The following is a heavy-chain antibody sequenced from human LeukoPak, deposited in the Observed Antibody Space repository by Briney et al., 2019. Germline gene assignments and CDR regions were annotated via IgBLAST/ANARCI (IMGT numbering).Heavy chain of an antibody. CDR2: INQSTGSA. J-gene: IGHJ4*02. D-gene: IGHD5/OR15-5a*01. V-gene: IGHV1-46*01. Sequence: ASVKVSCKASGYTFTNYYVHWVRQAPGQGLEWMGIINQSTGSATYAPKLQGRVAMTRDTSTTPVYMEISSLRSDDTAVYYCARDVARVYNFDHWGQGTLVPVSS. CDR1: GYTFTNYY. CDR3: ARDVARVYNFDH.